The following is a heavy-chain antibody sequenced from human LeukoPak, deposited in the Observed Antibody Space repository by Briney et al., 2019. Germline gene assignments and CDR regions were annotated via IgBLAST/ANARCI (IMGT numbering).Heavy chain of an antibody. CDR1: GGSISSSDYY. CDR3: ARDSNIARFFI. CDR2: FFYSATT. D-gene: IGHD3-3*01. Sequence: PSETLSLTCAVSGGSISSSDYYWGWIRQPPGQGLEWLGTFFYSATTYYNPSLKSRASILVETSKNQFSLKLTSVTAADTAVYYCARDSNIARFFIWGQGILVTVSS. V-gene: IGHV4-39*07. J-gene: IGHJ4*02.